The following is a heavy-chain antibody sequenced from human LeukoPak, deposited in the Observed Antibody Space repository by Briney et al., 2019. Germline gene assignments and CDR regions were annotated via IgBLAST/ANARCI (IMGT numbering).Heavy chain of an antibody. D-gene: IGHD6-13*01. V-gene: IGHV4-4*07. J-gene: IGHJ5*02. CDR2: IYTSGST. CDR1: GGSISSYY. CDR3: ARDSAGSSWESNWFDP. Sequence: SETLSLTCTVSGGSISSYYWSWIRQPAGKGLEWIGRIYTSGSTNYTPSLKSRVTMSVDTSKNQFSLKLSSVTAADTAVYYCARDSAGSSWESNWFDPWGQGTLVTVSS.